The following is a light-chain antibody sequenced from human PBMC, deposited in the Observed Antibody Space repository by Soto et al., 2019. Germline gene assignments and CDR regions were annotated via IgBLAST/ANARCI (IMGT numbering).Light chain of an antibody. J-gene: IGKJ4*01. CDR1: QSVSSD. Sequence: EIGLKQSPATLSFCRGERSTLSCRASQSVSSDLAWYQQKPGQAPRLLIYDASNRATGIPARFSGSGSGTDFTLTISSLEPEDFAVYYCQQRRNWPPVTFGGGTKVDIK. CDR2: DAS. CDR3: QQRRNWPPVT. V-gene: IGKV3-11*01.